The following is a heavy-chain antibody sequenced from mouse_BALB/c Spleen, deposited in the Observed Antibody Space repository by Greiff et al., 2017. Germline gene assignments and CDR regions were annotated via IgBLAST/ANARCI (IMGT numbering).Heavy chain of an antibody. Sequence: VQLQQSGPELVRPGVSVKISCKGSGYTFTDYAMHWVKQSHAKSLEWIGVISTYSGNTNYNQKFKGNATMTVDKSSSPTYMELARLTSEDSAIYYCARAGPLRADYAMDYWGQGTSVTVSS. D-gene: IGHD1-1*01. CDR2: ISTYSGNT. CDR1: GYTFTDYA. V-gene: IGHV1-67*01. J-gene: IGHJ4*01. CDR3: ARAGPLRADYAMDY.